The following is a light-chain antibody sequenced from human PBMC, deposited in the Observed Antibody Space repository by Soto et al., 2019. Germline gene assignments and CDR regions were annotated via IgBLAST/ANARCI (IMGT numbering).Light chain of an antibody. CDR1: QDIAIY. CDR3: QHYNSYSEA. V-gene: IGKV1-5*03. CDR2: KAS. J-gene: IGKJ1*01. Sequence: IQLTQSPSSLSASVGDRVTITCRASQDIAIYLAWYQQKPGEAPKXXIYKASTLKSGVPSRFSGSGSGTEFTLTISSLQPDDFATYYCQHYNSYSEAFGQGTKVDIK.